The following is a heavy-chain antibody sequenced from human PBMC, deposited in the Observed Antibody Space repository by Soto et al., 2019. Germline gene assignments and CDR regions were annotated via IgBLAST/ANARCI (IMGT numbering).Heavy chain of an antibody. CDR1: GGSFSSYH. J-gene: IGHJ4*02. CDR3: ARGYDTALAPIF. Sequence: TLSLTCAVCGGSFSSYHWSWIRQTPGKGLEWIGEINHLTTTNYNPSLKSRVIISLDTPKNQFSLKLSSVTAADTAVYYCARGYDTALAPIFWGQGILVTVSS. V-gene: IGHV4-34*01. D-gene: IGHD5-18*01. CDR2: INHLTTT.